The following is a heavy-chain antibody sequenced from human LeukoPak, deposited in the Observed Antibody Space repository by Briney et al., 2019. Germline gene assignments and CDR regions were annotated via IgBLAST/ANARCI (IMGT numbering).Heavy chain of an antibody. CDR2: VFHSGYT. V-gene: IGHV4-39*01. D-gene: IGHD2-2*01. CDR3: ATQGSTSHTYFDY. J-gene: IGHJ4*02. Sequence: PSETLSLTCTVSGGSVSSRSYYWGWIRQPPGKGLEWIGSVFHSGYTYDNPSLKTRITTSGDTSNNQLSLRLSSVTAADTAVYYCATQGSTSHTYFDYWGQGTLVTVSS. CDR1: GGSVSSRSYY.